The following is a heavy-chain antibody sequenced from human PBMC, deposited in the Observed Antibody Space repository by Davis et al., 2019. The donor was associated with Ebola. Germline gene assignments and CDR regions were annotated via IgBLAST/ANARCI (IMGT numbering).Heavy chain of an antibody. CDR2: IYPDDSDT. D-gene: IGHD3-3*02. V-gene: IGHV5-51*01. Sequence: GESLKISCKGSGYTFTKYWIGWVRQMPGKGLEWMGIIYPDDSDTRYSPSFKGQVTISADKSISTAYLQWSSLKASDTAMYYCARGTSLARNFDYWGQGTLVTVSS. J-gene: IGHJ4*02. CDR1: GYTFTKYW. CDR3: ARGTSLARNFDY.